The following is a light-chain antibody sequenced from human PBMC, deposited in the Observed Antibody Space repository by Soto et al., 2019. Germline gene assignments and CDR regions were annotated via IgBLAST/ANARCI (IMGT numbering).Light chain of an antibody. Sequence: DIQMTQSPYSLSASVGDRVTITCRASQGISSYLAWYQRKPGKVPKLLIYAASTLQSGVPSRFSGSGSGTDFTLTISSLQPEDVATYYCQKYNSAPLTFGGGTKVEIK. CDR1: QGISSY. CDR2: AAS. J-gene: IGKJ4*01. CDR3: QKYNSAPLT. V-gene: IGKV1-27*01.